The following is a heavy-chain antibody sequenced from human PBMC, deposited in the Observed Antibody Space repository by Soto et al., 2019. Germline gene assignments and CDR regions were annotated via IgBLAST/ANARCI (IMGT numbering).Heavy chain of an antibody. D-gene: IGHD1-1*01. V-gene: IGHV1-8*01. Sequence: QVQLVQSGAEVRKPGASVKVSCEASGYTFTSYDIYWVRQATGQGLEWMGWMNPNTGNSGYAQKFQGRVTMTSDTSKSTAHMEVSSRRSEDTAVYYCARRAETNGWNGFGADKYYFDFWGQGTLVTVSS. CDR3: ARRAETNGWNGFGADKYYFDF. J-gene: IGHJ4*02. CDR2: MNPNTGNS. CDR1: GYTFTSYD.